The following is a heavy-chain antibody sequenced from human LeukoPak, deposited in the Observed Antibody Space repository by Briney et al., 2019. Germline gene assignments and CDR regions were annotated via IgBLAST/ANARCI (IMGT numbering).Heavy chain of an antibody. V-gene: IGHV1-69*05. Sequence: SVKVSCKASGGTFSSYAISWARQAPGQGLEWMGGIIPIFGTANYAQKFQGRVTITTDESTSTAYMELSSLRSEDTAVYYCARGDHYYDSSGYSTVFDYWGQGTLVTVSS. D-gene: IGHD3-22*01. CDR2: IIPIFGTA. CDR3: ARGDHYYDSSGYSTVFDY. J-gene: IGHJ4*02. CDR1: GGTFSSYA.